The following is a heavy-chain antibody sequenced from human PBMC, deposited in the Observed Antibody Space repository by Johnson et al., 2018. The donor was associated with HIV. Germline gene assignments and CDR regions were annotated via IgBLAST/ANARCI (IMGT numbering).Heavy chain of an antibody. D-gene: IGHD3-16*01. CDR3: AREGESLRDAVDI. J-gene: IGHJ3*02. CDR2: VSFDGSNK. CDR1: GFTFRNYG. V-gene: IGHV3-30-3*01. Sequence: QVQLVESGGGVVQPGGSLRLSCAASGFTFRNYGMHWVRQAPGKGLEWVASVSFDGSNKYYADSVKGRFTISRDNSKNTLYLQMISLRTEDTAVYYCAREGESLRDAVDIWGQGTMVTVSA.